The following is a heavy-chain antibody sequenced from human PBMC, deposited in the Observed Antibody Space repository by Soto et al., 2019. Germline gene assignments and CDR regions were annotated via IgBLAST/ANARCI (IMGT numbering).Heavy chain of an antibody. CDR2: ISGSGTTA. V-gene: IGHV3-23*01. D-gene: IGHD6-19*01. CDR3: AKTTDGWFSAFEI. J-gene: IGHJ3*02. Sequence: EVQLLESGGGWVQPGGSLRLSCAASGFVFSSYAMSWVRQAPGKGLEWVSAISGSGTTAYYADSVKGRFIFSRDNPKNTMYLQMNSLRAEDTAVYFCAKTTDGWFSAFEIWGQGTVVTVSS. CDR1: GFVFSSYA.